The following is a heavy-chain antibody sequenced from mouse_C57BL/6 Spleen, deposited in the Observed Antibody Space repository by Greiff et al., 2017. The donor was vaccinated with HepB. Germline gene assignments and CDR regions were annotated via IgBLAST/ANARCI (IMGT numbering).Heavy chain of an antibody. J-gene: IGHJ1*03. CDR1: GYTFTGYW. Sequence: QVQLKESGAELMKPGASVKLSCKATGYTFTGYWIEWVKQRPGHGLEWIGEILPGSGSTNYNEKFKGKATFTADTSSNTAYMQLSSLTTEDSALYSCARSAGYLYFDVWGTGTTVTVSS. V-gene: IGHV1-9*01. CDR2: ILPGSGST. CDR3: ARSAGYLYFDV.